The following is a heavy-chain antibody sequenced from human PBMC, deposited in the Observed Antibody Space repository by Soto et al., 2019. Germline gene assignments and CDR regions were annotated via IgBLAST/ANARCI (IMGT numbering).Heavy chain of an antibody. CDR1: GASTVSHYH. J-gene: IGHJ4*02. Sequence: QVQLQESGPGLVKPSQTLSLTCSVSGASTVSHYHWTWIRPPPGKGLEWMGYIFNSGTTFYNQSLASRLSISMDTSVTHFSLELRSATAADPAVYYCALALGPTTGLDYWGQGTLVTVSS. D-gene: IGHD1-26*01. CDR3: ALALGPTTGLDY. V-gene: IGHV4-31*02. CDR2: IFNSGTT.